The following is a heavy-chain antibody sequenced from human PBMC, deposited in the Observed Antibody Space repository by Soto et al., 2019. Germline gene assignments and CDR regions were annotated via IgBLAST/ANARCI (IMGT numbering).Heavy chain of an antibody. J-gene: IGHJ4*02. Sequence: QVQLVESGGGVVQPGRSLRLSCAASGFTFSSYGMHCVRQAPGKGLEWVAVISYDGSNKYYADSVKGRFTISRDNSKNTLYLQMNSLRAEDTAVYYCAKDRGPTSYFDYWGQGTLVTVSS. CDR3: AKDRGPTSYFDY. V-gene: IGHV3-30*18. D-gene: IGHD3-10*01. CDR1: GFTFSSYG. CDR2: ISYDGSNK.